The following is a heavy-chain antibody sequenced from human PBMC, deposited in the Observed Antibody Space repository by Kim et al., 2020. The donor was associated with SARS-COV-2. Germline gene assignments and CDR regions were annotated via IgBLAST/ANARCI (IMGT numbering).Heavy chain of an antibody. V-gene: IGHV3-74*03. J-gene: IGHJ4*01. CDR1: GFTFSSYW. CDR2: INSDGSIT. CDR3: ARRFYVLGSNDY. Sequence: GGSLRLSCAASGFTFSSYWMHWVRQAPGRGLEWVSRINSDGSITTYGDSMKGRFTTSRHNAQNTLYLQMHSLRAEDTAVYFCARRFYVLGSNDYWGHGTLVTVSS. D-gene: IGHD1-26*01.